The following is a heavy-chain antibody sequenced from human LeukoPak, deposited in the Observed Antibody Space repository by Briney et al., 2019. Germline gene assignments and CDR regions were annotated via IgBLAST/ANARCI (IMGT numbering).Heavy chain of an antibody. CDR2: IYYSGNT. V-gene: IGHV4-59*01. D-gene: IGHD5-24*01. CDR3: ARSRDGYLFDY. J-gene: IGHJ4*02. Sequence: SETLSLTCTVPGGSISSYYWSWIRQPPGKGLEWIDYIYYSGNTNYNPSLKSRVTISVDTSKNQFSLKLSSVTAADTAMYYCARSRDGYLFDYWGQGTLVTVSS. CDR1: GGSISSYY.